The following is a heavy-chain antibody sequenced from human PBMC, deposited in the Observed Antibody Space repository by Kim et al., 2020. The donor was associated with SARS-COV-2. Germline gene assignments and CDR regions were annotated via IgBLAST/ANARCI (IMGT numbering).Heavy chain of an antibody. D-gene: IGHD4-17*01. V-gene: IGHV4-39*01. CDR3: ARTRMTTVTTWHWFAP. CDR2: IYHSGSA. J-gene: IGHJ5*02. Sequence: SETLSLTCTVSGDSIGTTSFHWGWIRQSPERGLEWIGNIYHSGSAYYNPSLKSRVAISVDTSKNQFSLRLTSLTAADTAVYYCARTRMTTVTTWHWFAPWGPGIPVTVSS. CDR1: GDSIGTTSFH.